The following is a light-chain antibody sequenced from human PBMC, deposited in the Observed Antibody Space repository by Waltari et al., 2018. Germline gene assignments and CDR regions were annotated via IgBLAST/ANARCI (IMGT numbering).Light chain of an antibody. CDR2: RND. Sequence: QSVLTQPPSASGTPGQRVTISCSGSSSKLGSHVLNWYQQVPGTTPKLLIYRNDQRPSGVPDRFSGSKSGTSASLAISGLRSEDEADYYCAAWDDKLGGRWEFGGGTKLTVL. V-gene: IGLV1-47*01. CDR3: AAWDDKLGGRWE. CDR1: SSKLGSHV. J-gene: IGLJ2*01.